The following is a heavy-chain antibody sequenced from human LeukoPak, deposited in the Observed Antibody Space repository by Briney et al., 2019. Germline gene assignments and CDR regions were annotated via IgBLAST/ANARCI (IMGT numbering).Heavy chain of an antibody. CDR3: AKVGSGSWYDY. J-gene: IGHJ4*02. V-gene: IGHV4-4*02. CDR1: GGSISSRNW. D-gene: IGHD6-13*01. Sequence: SETLSLTCAVSGGSISSRNWRCWVRQPPGKGLEWIGEIYHSGSSNYNPSLKSRVTISVDKSKNQFSLILNSVTAADTAVYYCAKVGSGSWYDYWGQGTLVTVSS. CDR2: IYHSGSS.